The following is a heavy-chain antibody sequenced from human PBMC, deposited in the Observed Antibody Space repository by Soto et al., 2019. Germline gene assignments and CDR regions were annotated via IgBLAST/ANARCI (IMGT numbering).Heavy chain of an antibody. Sequence: GGSLRISCAACGFTFSSYAMSWFRQAPGKGLEWVGFIRSKAYGGTTEYAASVKGRFTISRDDSKSIAYLQMNSLKTEDTAVYYCTRDEDYYDSSAPPSIWGQGTMVTVSS. CDR2: IRSKAYGGTT. D-gene: IGHD3-22*01. V-gene: IGHV3-49*03. J-gene: IGHJ3*02. CDR1: GFTFSSYA. CDR3: TRDEDYYDSSAPPSI.